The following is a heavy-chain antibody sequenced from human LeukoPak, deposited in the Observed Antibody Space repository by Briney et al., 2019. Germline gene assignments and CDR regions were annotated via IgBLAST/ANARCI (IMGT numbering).Heavy chain of an antibody. Sequence: GGSLRLSCAASGFTISGYSMNWVRQAPGKGLEWVSSITGAGNFINYADSVRGRFTISRDNAKNSLYLQMNSLRAEDTAVYYCARDRTALDTAMVDAFDIWGQGTTVTVSS. J-gene: IGHJ3*02. CDR2: ITGAGNFI. CDR1: GFTISGYS. D-gene: IGHD5-18*01. CDR3: ARDRTALDTAMVDAFDI. V-gene: IGHV3-21*01.